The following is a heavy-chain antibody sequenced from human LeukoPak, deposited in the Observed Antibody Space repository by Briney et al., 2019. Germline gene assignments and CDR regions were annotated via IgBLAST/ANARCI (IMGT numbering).Heavy chain of an antibody. Sequence: GGSLRLSCAASGFTFSSYSMNWVRQAPGKGLEGVSSISSSSSYIYYADSVKGRFTTSRDNAKTSLYLQINSLRAEDTAVYYCARDSDFWSGYFDYWGQGTLVTVSS. CDR2: ISSSSSYI. V-gene: IGHV3-21*01. D-gene: IGHD3-3*01. CDR3: ARDSDFWSGYFDY. J-gene: IGHJ4*02. CDR1: GFTFSSYS.